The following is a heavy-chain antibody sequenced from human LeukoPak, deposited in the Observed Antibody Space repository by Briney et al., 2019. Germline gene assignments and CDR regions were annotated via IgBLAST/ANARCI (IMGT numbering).Heavy chain of an antibody. CDR2: INHSGST. CDR3: ARSRYCSSTSCYGMGLYYMDV. CDR1: GGSISSSSYY. Sequence: SETLSLTCTVSGGSISSSSYYWGWIRQPPGKGLEWIGEINHSGSTNYNPSLKSRVTISVDTSKNQFSLKLSSVTAADTAVYYCARSRYCSSTSCYGMGLYYMDVWGKGTTVTISS. J-gene: IGHJ6*03. V-gene: IGHV4-39*07. D-gene: IGHD2-2*01.